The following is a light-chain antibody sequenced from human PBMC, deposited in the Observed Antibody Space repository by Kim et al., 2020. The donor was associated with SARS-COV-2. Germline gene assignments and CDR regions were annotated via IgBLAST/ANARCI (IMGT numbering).Light chain of an antibody. CDR3: QQYGSSPLT. CDR2: GAS. CDR1: QSVSSSY. Sequence: SPGERATLSGRARQSVSSSYLAWYQQKPGQAPRLHIYGASSRATGNPDRFSGGGSGTDFTLTISRLEPEDFAVYYCQQYGSSPLTFGGGTKVDIK. V-gene: IGKV3-20*01. J-gene: IGKJ4*01.